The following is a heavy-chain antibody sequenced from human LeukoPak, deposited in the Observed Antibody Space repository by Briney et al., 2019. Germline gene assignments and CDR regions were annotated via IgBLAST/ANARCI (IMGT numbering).Heavy chain of an antibody. J-gene: IGHJ4*02. V-gene: IGHV1-2*02. CDR1: GYTFTGYY. CDR3: ARLGSSGYYYFDY. CDR2: INPNSGGT. Sequence: ASVKVSSKASGYTFTGYYMHWVRQAPGQGLEWMGWINPNSGGTNYAQKFQGRVTMTRDTSISTAYMELSRLRSDDTAVYYCARLGSSGYYYFDYWGQGTLVTVSS. D-gene: IGHD3-22*01.